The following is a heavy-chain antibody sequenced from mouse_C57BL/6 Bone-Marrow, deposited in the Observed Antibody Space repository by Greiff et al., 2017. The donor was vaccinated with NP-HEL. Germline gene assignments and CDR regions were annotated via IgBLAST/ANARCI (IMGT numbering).Heavy chain of an antibody. V-gene: IGHV1-72*01. D-gene: IGHD1-1*01. Sequence: QVHVKQPGAELVKPGASVKLSCKASGYTFTNYWMHWVKQRPGRGLEWIGRIDPNSGGTKYNEKFKSKATLTVDKPSSTAYMQLSRLTSEDSAVYYCARYYYGSGYFDYWGQGTTLTVSS. J-gene: IGHJ2*01. CDR2: IDPNSGGT. CDR3: ARYYYGSGYFDY. CDR1: GYTFTNYW.